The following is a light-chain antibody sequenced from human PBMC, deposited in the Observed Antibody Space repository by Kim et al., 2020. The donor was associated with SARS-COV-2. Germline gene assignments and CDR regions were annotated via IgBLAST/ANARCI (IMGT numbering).Light chain of an antibody. CDR2: QVS. CDR1: QSLVYSDGNTY. J-gene: IGKJ5*01. Sequence: VVMTQSPLSLPVTLGQPASISCRSSQSLVYSDGNTYLSWFHQRPGQSPRRLIYQVSNRDSGVPDRFSGSGSGTDFTLKISRVEAEDVGVYYCMQGVWWPTFGQGTRLEI. CDR3: MQGVWWPT. V-gene: IGKV2-30*01.